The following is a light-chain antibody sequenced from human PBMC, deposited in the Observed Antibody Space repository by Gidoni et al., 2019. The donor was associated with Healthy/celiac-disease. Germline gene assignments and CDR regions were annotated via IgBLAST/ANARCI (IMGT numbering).Light chain of an antibody. V-gene: IGKV4-1*01. J-gene: IGKJ1*01. CDR3: QQYFTSPWT. CDR2: WAS. Sequence: DIVMTQSPDSLTVSLGERASINCKSSQTILYKSNNKNYLAWYQQKPGQPHRLLIYWASTRESGVPDRFSGSGSGTDFTLTISSLQAEDVAVYYCQQYFTSPWTFGQGTKVEIK. CDR1: QTILYKSNNKNY.